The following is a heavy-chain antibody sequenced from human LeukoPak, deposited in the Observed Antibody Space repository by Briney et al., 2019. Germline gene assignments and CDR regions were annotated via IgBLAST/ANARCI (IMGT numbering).Heavy chain of an antibody. CDR3: ARSEDAEMATIYYYFDY. Sequence: GGSLRLSCAASGFTFSSYAMHWVRQAPGKGLEWVAVISYDGSNEYYADSVKGRFTISRDNFKNTLYLQMSSLRAEDTAVYYCARSEDAEMATIYYYFDYWGQGILVIVSS. J-gene: IGHJ4*02. CDR1: GFTFSSYA. V-gene: IGHV3-30-3*01. D-gene: IGHD5-24*01. CDR2: ISYDGSNE.